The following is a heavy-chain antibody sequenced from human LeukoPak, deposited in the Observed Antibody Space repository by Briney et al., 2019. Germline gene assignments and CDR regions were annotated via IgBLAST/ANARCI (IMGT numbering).Heavy chain of an antibody. J-gene: IGHJ4*02. V-gene: IGHV3-23*01. CDR3: AKRGVVIRVILVGFHKEAYYFDS. Sequence: GGSLRLSCAVSGITLSNYGMSWVRQAPGKGLEWVAGISGSGGSTSYADSVKGRFTISRDNPKNTLFLQMNSLRAEDTAVYFCAKRGVVIRVILVGFHKEAYYFDSWGEGALATVYS. CDR2: ISGSGGST. D-gene: IGHD3-22*01. CDR1: GITLSNYG.